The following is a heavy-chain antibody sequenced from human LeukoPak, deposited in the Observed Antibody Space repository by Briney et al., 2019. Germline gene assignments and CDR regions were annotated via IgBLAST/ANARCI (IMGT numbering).Heavy chain of an antibody. CDR2: FDPEDGET. Sequence: ASVKVSCKVSGYTLTELSMHWVRQAPGKGLEWMGGFDPEDGETIYAQKFQGRVTMTEDTSTDTAYMELSSLRSEDTAVYYCATVVDTAMPGRPDYYYYGVDVWGQGTTVTVSS. CDR1: GYTLTELS. D-gene: IGHD5-18*01. J-gene: IGHJ6*02. V-gene: IGHV1-24*01. CDR3: ATVVDTAMPGRPDYYYYGVDV.